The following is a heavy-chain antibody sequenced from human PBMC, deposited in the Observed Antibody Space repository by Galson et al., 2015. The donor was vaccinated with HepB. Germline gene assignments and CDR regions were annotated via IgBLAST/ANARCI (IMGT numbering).Heavy chain of an antibody. V-gene: IGHV1-46*03. CDR2: INPSGGST. J-gene: IGHJ4*02. CDR1: GYTFTSYY. CDR3: ARAQIRITMVRGIHFDY. Sequence: SCKASGYTFTSYYMHWVRQAPGQGLEWMGIINPSGGSTSYAQKFQGRVTMTRDTSTSTVYMELSSLRSEDTAVYYCARAQIRITMVRGIHFDYWGQGTLVTVSS. D-gene: IGHD3-10*01.